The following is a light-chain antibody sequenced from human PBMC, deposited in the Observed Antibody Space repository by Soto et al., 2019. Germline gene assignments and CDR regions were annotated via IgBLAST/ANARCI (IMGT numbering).Light chain of an antibody. Sequence: EIVLTQSPATLSLSPGERVTLSCRASQSVSSYLAWYQQKPGQAPRLLIYDASNRATDIPARFSGSGSGTDLTLTISSREPEDFAVYYCLQRSGWPWTFGQGTRVEIK. V-gene: IGKV3-11*01. CDR2: DAS. CDR3: LQRSGWPWT. J-gene: IGKJ1*01. CDR1: QSVSSY.